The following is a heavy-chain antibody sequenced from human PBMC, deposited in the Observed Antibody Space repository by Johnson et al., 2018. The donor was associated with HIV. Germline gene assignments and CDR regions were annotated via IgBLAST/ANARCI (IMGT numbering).Heavy chain of an antibody. D-gene: IGHD3-3*01. Sequence: QVQLVESGGGVVRPGGSLRLSCAASGFTFDDYCMSWVRQAPGKGLEWVAVISHDGSKKYYADSVEGRFTISRDNFKNTLYLQMNSLRDEDTAVYYCSTLYYKCWGGYYRGAVDIWGQGTMVTVSS. J-gene: IGHJ3*02. CDR3: STLYYKCWGGYYRGAVDI. CDR1: GFTFDDYC. V-gene: IGHV3-30*03. CDR2: ISHDGSKK.